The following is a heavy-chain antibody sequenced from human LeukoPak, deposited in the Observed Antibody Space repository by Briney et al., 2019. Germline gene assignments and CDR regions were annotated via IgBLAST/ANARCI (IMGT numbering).Heavy chain of an antibody. CDR2: TRNKADSYTT. D-gene: IGHD5-24*01. V-gene: IGHV3-72*01. Sequence: GGSLRLYCAASGFTFSDQYMDWVRQAPGKGLEWVGRTRNKADSYTTDYAASVKGRFSISRDDSQNLLFLQMNSLKTEDTAVYYCARDTRDGIDYWGQGTLVTVSS. CDR1: GFTFSDQY. CDR3: ARDTRDGIDY. J-gene: IGHJ4*02.